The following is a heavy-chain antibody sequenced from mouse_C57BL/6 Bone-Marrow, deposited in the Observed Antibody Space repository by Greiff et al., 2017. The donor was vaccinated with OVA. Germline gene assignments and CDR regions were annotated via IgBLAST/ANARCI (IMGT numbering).Heavy chain of an antibody. CDR1: GYTFTSYW. D-gene: IGHD1-1*01. CDR3: ARRTGHMYYYGSSYYGHWYFDV. V-gene: IGHV1-64*01. Sequence: QVQLQQPGAELVKPGASVKLSCKASGYTFTSYWMHWVKQRPGQGLEWIGMIHPNSGSTNYNEKFKSKATLTVDTSSSTAYMQLSSLTSEDSAVYYCARRTGHMYYYGSSYYGHWYFDVWGTGTTVTVSS. CDR2: IHPNSGST. J-gene: IGHJ1*03.